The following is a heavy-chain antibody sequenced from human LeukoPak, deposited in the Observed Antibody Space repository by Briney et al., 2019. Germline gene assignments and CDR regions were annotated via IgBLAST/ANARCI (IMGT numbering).Heavy chain of an antibody. D-gene: IGHD3-16*01. CDR3: ARGTWITFGGVRQPFDY. CDR1: GYTFTICY. CDR2: INPNSGGT. V-gene: IGHV1-2*02. Sequence: ASVKLSCKSSGYTFTICYMHWVRLDPGQGLEWMGWINPNSGGTNYAQKFQGRVTMTRDTSISTAYMELSRLRSDDTAVYYCARGTWITFGGVRQPFDYWGQGTLVTVSS. J-gene: IGHJ4*02.